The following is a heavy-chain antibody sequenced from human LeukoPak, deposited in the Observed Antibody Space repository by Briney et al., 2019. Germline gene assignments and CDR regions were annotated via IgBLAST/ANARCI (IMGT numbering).Heavy chain of an antibody. CDR2: MSYIGST. CDR1: GGSLSGYY. J-gene: IGHJ4*02. CDR3: ASWSTSSYYVTRVDH. Sequence: PSETPSLACAPSGGSLSGYYWSWIRQFPGKGLEWIAYMSYIGSTNYNPSLRSRVTISIDTSKNQLSLTLTSVTAADTAVYYCASWSTSSYYVTRVDHWGQGTLVTVSS. V-gene: IGHV4-59*12. D-gene: IGHD3-22*01.